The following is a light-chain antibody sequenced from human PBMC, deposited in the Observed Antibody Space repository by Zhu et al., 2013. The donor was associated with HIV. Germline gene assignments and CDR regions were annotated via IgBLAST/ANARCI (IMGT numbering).Light chain of an antibody. CDR2: DAS. J-gene: IGKJ2*01. V-gene: IGKV3-20*01. CDR1: QILNGNY. Sequence: EIVLTQSPDTLSLSPGERGTLSCGASQILNGNYLAWYQQKPGQAPRLLIYDASSRATGIPDRFSGSGSGTDFTLTISSLQPEDFATYYCQQYNSYPYTFGPGDRSWRSN. CDR3: QQYNSYPYT.